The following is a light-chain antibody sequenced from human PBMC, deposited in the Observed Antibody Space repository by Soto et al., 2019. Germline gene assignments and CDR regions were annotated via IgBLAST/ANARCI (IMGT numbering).Light chain of an antibody. J-gene: IGLJ3*02. CDR3: QSYDSNLSNGV. CDR1: SSNIGAGYD. CDR2: GNN. Sequence: QSVLTQPPSVSGAPGPRVTISCTGSSSNIGAGYDVHWYQPLPGTAPKLLIYGNNNRPAGVSDRFSGSKSGTSASLAVTGLQAEDETDYYCQSYDSNLSNGVFGGGTKLTVL. V-gene: IGLV1-40*01.